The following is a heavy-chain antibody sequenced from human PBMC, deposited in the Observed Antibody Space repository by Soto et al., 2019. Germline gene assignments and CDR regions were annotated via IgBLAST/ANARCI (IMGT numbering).Heavy chain of an antibody. CDR3: ARGRYGDY. D-gene: IGHD1-1*01. Sequence: QVHLVQSGAEVKKPGASVKVSCKASGYTFTSYGITWVRQAPGQGLEWMGWISAHNGNTDYAQKLQGRVIVTRDTSTSTAYMELRSLSTDVTAVDYCARGRYGDYWGQGALVTVSS. CDR2: ISAHNGNT. J-gene: IGHJ4*02. CDR1: GYTFTSYG. V-gene: IGHV1-18*01.